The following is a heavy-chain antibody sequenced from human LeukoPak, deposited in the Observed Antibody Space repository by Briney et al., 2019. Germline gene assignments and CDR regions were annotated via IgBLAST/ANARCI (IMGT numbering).Heavy chain of an antibody. Sequence: GESLKISCKGSGYSFSNYWIGWVRQMPGKGLEWMGIMYPGDSDTRYSPSFQGRVTISADKSIGTAYLQWSSLQASDTAIYYCARQGAAGKYYYYYMDVWGKGTTVTVSS. V-gene: IGHV5-51*01. CDR1: GYSFSNYW. CDR2: MYPGDSDT. CDR3: ARQGAAGKYYYYYMDV. D-gene: IGHD6-13*01. J-gene: IGHJ6*03.